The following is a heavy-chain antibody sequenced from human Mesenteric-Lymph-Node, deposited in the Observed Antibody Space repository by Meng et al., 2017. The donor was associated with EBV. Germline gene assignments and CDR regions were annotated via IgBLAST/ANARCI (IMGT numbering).Heavy chain of an antibody. CDR3: ARDSWSGYPYIDY. Sequence: QVQLVQSGAEVKKPGASVKVSCKASGYTFTTYDINWVRQATGQGLEWMGWMNPNIGNTGYAQKFQGRVSMTRDTSISTAYMELSSLKSEDTAVYYCARDSWSGYPYIDYWGQGTLVTVSS. V-gene: IGHV1-8*01. CDR2: MNPNIGNT. J-gene: IGHJ4*02. CDR1: GYTFTTYD. D-gene: IGHD3-3*01.